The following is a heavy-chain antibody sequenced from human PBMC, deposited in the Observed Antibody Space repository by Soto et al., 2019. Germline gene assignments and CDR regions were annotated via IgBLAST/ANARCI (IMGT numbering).Heavy chain of an antibody. Sequence: QLQLQESGPGLVKPPETLSLTCAVSGGSITSPAYDWDWIRRPPGEGLQWIVGIHYDGSTYYTSSLESLVTMSIDTSKNQFSLKVTSVTAADTAVYYCARRTRHYAFLDAWGRGTLVTVSS. CDR2: IHYDGST. D-gene: IGHD3-3*01. V-gene: IGHV4-39*01. CDR3: ARRTRHYAFLDA. CDR1: GGSITSPAYD. J-gene: IGHJ5*02.